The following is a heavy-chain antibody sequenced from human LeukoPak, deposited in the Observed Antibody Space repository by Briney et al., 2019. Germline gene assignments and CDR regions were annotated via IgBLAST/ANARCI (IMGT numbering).Heavy chain of an antibody. V-gene: IGHV4-31*03. Sequence: KPSETLSLTCTVYGASIGNDNYYCSWIRQHPGEGLEWIGYIYYSGSAYFNPSLKSRLTLSVDTSKRQFSLNLNSVTAADTAVYYCARLYGSGKNYFDSWGQGTLVIVSS. CDR2: IYYSGSA. D-gene: IGHD3-10*01. CDR1: GASIGNDNYY. CDR3: ARLYGSGKNYFDS. J-gene: IGHJ4*02.